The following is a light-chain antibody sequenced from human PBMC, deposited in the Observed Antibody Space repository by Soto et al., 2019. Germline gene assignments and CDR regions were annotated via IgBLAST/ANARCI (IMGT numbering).Light chain of an antibody. V-gene: IGKV1-39*01. J-gene: IGKJ1*01. Sequence: DIQMTQSPSSLSASVGDRVTITCRASQSISSYLNWYQQKPGKAPKLLIYAASSLQSGVPSRFSGSGSGTDFTLTISSLQPEDFATYYCKQSYSTLSSWTFGQGTKVEIK. CDR1: QSISSY. CDR3: KQSYSTLSSWT. CDR2: AAS.